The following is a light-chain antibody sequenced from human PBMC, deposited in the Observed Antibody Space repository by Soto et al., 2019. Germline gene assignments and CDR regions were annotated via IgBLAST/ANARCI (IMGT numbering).Light chain of an antibody. CDR1: QSVSRA. J-gene: IGKJ2*01. Sequence: DIVLTQSPATLSVSPGESATLSCRASQSVSRALAWYQHVPGQAPRLLIYDSSTRATVVPARFSGSGSGTRFTLATSSLQSEDFAVYYCQQYNSWPPRYTFGQGTKLQI. CDR3: QQYNSWPPRYT. CDR2: DSS. V-gene: IGKV3-15*01.